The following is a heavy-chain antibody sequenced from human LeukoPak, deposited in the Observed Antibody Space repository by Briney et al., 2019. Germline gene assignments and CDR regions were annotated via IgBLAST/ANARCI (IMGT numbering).Heavy chain of an antibody. CDR2: IIPIFGTA. CDR1: GGTFSSYA. D-gene: IGHD5-12*01. Sequence: SVKVSCKASGGTFSSYAISWVRQAPGQGLEWMGGIIPIFGTANYAQKFQGRVTITADESTSTAYMEVSSLRSEETAVYYCAREGYSGYDFLGYFDYWGQGTLVTVSS. CDR3: AREGYSGYDFLGYFDY. V-gene: IGHV1-69*13. J-gene: IGHJ4*02.